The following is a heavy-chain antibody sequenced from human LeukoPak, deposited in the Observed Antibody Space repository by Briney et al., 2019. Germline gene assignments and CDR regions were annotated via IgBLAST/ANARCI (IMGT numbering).Heavy chain of an antibody. CDR1: GFTFRNYW. CDR3: ASSYGSGSYRVDY. V-gene: IGHV3-7*05. Sequence: PGGSLRLSCAASGFTFRNYWMSWVRQAPGKGLEWVANINQDGSEKYYVDSVKGRFTISRDNAKNSLYLQMNSLRAEDTAVYYCASSYGSGSYRVDYWGQGTLVTVSS. CDR2: INQDGSEK. J-gene: IGHJ4*02. D-gene: IGHD3-10*01.